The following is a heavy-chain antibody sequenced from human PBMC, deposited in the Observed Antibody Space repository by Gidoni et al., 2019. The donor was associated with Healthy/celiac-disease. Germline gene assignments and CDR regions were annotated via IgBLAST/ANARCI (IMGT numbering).Heavy chain of an antibody. Sequence: QVQLQESGPGLVKPSQTLSLTCTVSGGSISSGGYYWSWIRQHPGKGLEWIGYIYYSGSTYYNPSLKSRVTISVDTSKNQFSLKLSSVTAADTAVYYCARGERGNPPAYYFDYWGQGTLVTVSS. CDR3: ARGERGNPPAYYFDY. CDR1: GGSISSGGYY. J-gene: IGHJ4*02. CDR2: IYYSGST. V-gene: IGHV4-31*03. D-gene: IGHD3-16*01.